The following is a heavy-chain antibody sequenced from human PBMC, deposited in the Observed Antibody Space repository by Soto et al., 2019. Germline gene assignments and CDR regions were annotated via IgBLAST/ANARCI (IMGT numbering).Heavy chain of an antibody. V-gene: IGHV1-2*04. D-gene: IGHD3-3*01. CDR2: INPNSGGT. Sequence: ASVKVSCNASGYTFTGYYMHLVRQAPGQGLEWMGWINPNSGGTNYAQKFQGWVTMTRDTSISTAYMELSRLRSDDTAVYYCARAPILRFLEWLSPVYYYYGMDVWGQGTTVTVSS. CDR1: GYTFTGYY. J-gene: IGHJ6*02. CDR3: ARAPILRFLEWLSPVYYYYGMDV.